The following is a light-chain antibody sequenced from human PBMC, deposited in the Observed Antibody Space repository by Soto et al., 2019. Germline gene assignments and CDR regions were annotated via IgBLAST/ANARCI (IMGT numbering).Light chain of an antibody. J-gene: IGLJ1*01. Sequence: QSALTQPASVSGSPRQSVAISCTGTSSDVGGYNYVSWYQQHPGKAPKLMIYEVNKRPSGVPDRFSGSKSGNTASLTVSGLQAEDEADYYCSSYAGSSNVFGTGTKVTVL. CDR2: EVN. CDR1: SSDVGGYNY. CDR3: SSYAGSSNV. V-gene: IGLV2-8*01.